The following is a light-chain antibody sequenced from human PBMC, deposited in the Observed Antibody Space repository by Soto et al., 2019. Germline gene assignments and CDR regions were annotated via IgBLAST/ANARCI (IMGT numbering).Light chain of an antibody. V-gene: IGKV1-5*01. CDR3: QQYNSHDDSA. CDR2: YAS. Sequence: DIPTTQSPSTLSASVGDRVTITCRASQSITSWLAWYQQKPGKAPNLLIYYASSLQSGVPSRFSGSGSGTEFTLTISSLQPDDSATYYCQQYNSHDDSAFRRGTKVEIK. CDR1: QSITSW. J-gene: IGKJ4*01.